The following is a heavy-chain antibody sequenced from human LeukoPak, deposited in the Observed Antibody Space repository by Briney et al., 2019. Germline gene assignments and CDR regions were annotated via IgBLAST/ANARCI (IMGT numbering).Heavy chain of an antibody. CDR1: RGSFSGYY. CDR2: INHSGST. CDR3: ARGRRIYGSSFGLRGGRGAGYFDY. Sequence: SETLFLACAVYRGSFSGYYWSWIRQPPGKGLEWIGEINHSGSTNYNPSLKSRVSISVDTSKNQYSLKLSSVTAADTAVYYCARGRRIYGSSFGLRGGRGAGYFDYWGKAILVTVSS. D-gene: IGHD6-6*01. J-gene: IGHJ4*02. V-gene: IGHV4-34*01.